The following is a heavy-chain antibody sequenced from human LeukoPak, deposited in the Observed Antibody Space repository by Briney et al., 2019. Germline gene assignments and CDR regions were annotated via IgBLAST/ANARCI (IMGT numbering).Heavy chain of an antibody. CDR1: GGSFSGYY. V-gene: IGHV4-34*01. J-gene: IGHJ4*02. Sequence: SETLSLTCAVYGGSFSGYYWSWIRQPPGKGLEWIGEMNHSGSTNYNPSLKSRVTISVDTSKNQFSLKLSSVTAADTAVYYCARVSGGRGWYFDYWGQGTLVTVSS. CDR3: ARVSGGRGWYFDY. D-gene: IGHD6-25*01. CDR2: MNHSGST.